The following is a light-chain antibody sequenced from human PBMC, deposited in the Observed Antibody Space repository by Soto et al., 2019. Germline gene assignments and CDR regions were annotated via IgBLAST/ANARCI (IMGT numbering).Light chain of an antibody. CDR1: SSNIGAGYD. CDR3: QSFDSSLSGSV. J-gene: IGLJ3*02. Sequence: QAVVTHPTSVSGAPGQRVTSSCTGSSSNIGAGYDVHWYQQLPGTAPKLLIYGNNNPPSGVTDRFSGSKSGTSASLAIAGLQAEDEADYYCQSFDSSLSGSVFCGGTKLTVL. V-gene: IGLV1-40*01. CDR2: GNN.